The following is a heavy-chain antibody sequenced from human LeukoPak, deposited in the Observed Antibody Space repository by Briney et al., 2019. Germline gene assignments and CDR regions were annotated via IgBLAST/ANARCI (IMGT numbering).Heavy chain of an antibody. V-gene: IGHV4-34*01. CDR2: INHSGST. Sequence: KSSETLSLTCAVYGGSFSGYYWSWIRQPPGKGLEWIGEINHSGSTNYNPSLKSRVTISVDTSKNQFSLKLSSVTAADTAVYYCARGPRMVYAIDYWGQGTLVTVST. D-gene: IGHD2-8*01. CDR3: ARGPRMVYAIDY. J-gene: IGHJ4*02. CDR1: GGSFSGYY.